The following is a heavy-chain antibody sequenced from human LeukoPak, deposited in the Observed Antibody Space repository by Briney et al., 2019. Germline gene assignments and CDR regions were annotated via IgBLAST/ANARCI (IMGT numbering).Heavy chain of an antibody. J-gene: IGHJ4*02. D-gene: IGHD1-26*01. CDR1: GYSISSGYY. CDR3: AAESIVGATTESYVDY. CDR2: IYHSRST. Sequence: SETLSLTCAVSGYSISSGYYWGWIRQPPGKGLEWIGSIYHSRSTYYNPSLKSRVTISVDTSKNQFSLKLSSVTAADTAVYYCAAESIVGATTESYVDYWGQGTLVTVSS. V-gene: IGHV4-38-2*01.